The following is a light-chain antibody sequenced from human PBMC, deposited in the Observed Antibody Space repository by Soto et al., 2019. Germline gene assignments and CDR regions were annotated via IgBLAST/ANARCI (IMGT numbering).Light chain of an antibody. V-gene: IGKV1-16*02. Sequence: DIQMTQSPSSLSASVGDRVIITCRASHDIGNKIAWFQQKPGKGPKSLIYGASILQSGVPSKFSGSRSATDFTLTITSLQPEDFATYYCQQYHVSPLTFGGGTKLEIK. CDR3: QQYHVSPLT. CDR1: HDIGNK. CDR2: GAS. J-gene: IGKJ4*01.